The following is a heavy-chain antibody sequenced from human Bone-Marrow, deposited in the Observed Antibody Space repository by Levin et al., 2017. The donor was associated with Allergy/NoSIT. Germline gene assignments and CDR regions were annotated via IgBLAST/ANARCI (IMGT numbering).Heavy chain of an antibody. CDR2: ISSNGGST. D-gene: IGHD3-10*01. V-gene: IGHV3-64D*06. J-gene: IGHJ5*02. CDR3: VKFEGYGSGRYNWFDP. Sequence: PGGSLRLSSSASGFTFSSYAMHWVRQAPGKGLEYVSAISSNGGSTYYADSVKGRFTISRDNSKNTLYLQMSSLRAEDTAVYYCVKFEGYGSGRYNWFDPWGQGTLVTVSS. CDR1: GFTFSSYA.